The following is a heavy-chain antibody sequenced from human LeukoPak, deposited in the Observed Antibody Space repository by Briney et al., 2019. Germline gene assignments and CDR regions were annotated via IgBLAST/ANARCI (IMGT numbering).Heavy chain of an antibody. D-gene: IGHD3-3*01. Sequence: GGSLRLSCAASGFTFSTYAMHWVRQAPGKGLEWLTVISYNGSHQYYSDSVRGRFAISRDNSRNSVFLQINRLRPEDTAVYYCATSIRRITISSWGQGTLVTVSS. CDR3: ATSIRRITISS. V-gene: IGHV3-30*09. CDR2: ISYNGSHQ. J-gene: IGHJ4*02. CDR1: GFTFSTYA.